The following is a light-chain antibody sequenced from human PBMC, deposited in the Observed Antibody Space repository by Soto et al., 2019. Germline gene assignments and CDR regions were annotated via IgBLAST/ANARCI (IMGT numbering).Light chain of an antibody. V-gene: IGKV3-15*01. CDR2: GAS. J-gene: IGKJ2*01. Sequence: EIVMTQSPATLSVSPGERATLSCRASQSVSSNLAWYQQKPGQAPRLLIYGASTSATGIPARFSGSGSGTEFTLTISSLQSEDFAVYYCQQYNKYTFGQGTKLEIK. CDR1: QSVSSN. CDR3: QQYNKYT.